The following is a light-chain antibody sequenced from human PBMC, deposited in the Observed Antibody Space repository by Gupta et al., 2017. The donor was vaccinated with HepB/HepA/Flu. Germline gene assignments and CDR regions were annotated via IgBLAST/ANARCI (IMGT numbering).Light chain of an antibody. J-gene: IGKJ1*01. CDR3: QQYGTSPWA. CDR1: QSVSSTY. CDR2: GAS. Sequence: EIVLTQSPGTLSLSPGERATLSCRASQSVSSTYLAWYQQKPGQAPRLLIYGASSRATGIPDRFSGSGSGTDFTLTISRLEPEDFAVYYCQQYGTSPWAFGKGTKVGIK. V-gene: IGKV3-20*01.